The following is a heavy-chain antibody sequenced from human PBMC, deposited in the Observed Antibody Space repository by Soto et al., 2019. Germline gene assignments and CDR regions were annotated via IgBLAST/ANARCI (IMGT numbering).Heavy chain of an antibody. CDR3: ARVLDQPPVGLYFDT. CDR2: IIPAFGTA. CDR1: GGTFNSYL. D-gene: IGHD2-2*01. V-gene: IGHV1-69*06. J-gene: IGHJ4*02. Sequence: VQLVQSGAEVKNPGSSEKVSCKTSGGTFNSYLIDWVRQAPGQGLEWMGGIIPAFGTAKYAQKFQGRVTITADKSTTTAYMEVRKLTYEDKGVYYCARVLDQPPVGLYFDTWGQGTLVTVSS.